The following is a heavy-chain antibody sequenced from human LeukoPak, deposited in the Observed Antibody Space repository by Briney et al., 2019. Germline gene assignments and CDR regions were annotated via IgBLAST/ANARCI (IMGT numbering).Heavy chain of an antibody. J-gene: IGHJ4*02. D-gene: IGHD3-10*01. Sequence: PGGSLRLSCAASGFTFSSYSMNWVRQAPGKGLEWVSYISSSSSTIFYADSVKGRFTISRDNAKNSLYLQMNGLRAEDTAVYYCAREYGSGSLDYWGQGTLVTVSS. CDR2: ISSSSSTI. CDR3: AREYGSGSLDY. CDR1: GFTFSSYS. V-gene: IGHV3-48*04.